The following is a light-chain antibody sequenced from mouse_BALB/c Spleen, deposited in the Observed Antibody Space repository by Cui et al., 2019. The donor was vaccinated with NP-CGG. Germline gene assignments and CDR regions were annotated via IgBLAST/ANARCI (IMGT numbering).Light chain of an antibody. CDR1: TGAVTTSNY. J-gene: IGLJ1*01. Sequence: QAGLTQESALTTSPAEPVTPTCRSSTGAVTTSNYANWVQEKPDHLFTGLIGGTNNRVPGVPARFSGSLIGDKAALTITGAQTEDEAIYFCALWYSNHWVFGGGTKLTVL. CDR3: ALWYSNHWV. CDR2: GTN. V-gene: IGLV1*01.